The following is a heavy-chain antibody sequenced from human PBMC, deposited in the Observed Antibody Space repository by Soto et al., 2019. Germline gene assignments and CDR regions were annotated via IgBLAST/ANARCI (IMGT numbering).Heavy chain of an antibody. CDR1: GGSISSGDYY. Sequence: SETLSLSCTVSGGSISSGDYYWSWIRQPPGKGLEWIGYIYYSGSTYYNPSLKSRVTISVDTSKNQFSLKLSSVTAADTAVYYCARSLGSMIVVPWCQGTLVTVSS. V-gene: IGHV4-30-4*01. CDR2: IYYSGST. J-gene: IGHJ5*02. D-gene: IGHD3-22*01. CDR3: ARSLGSMIVVP.